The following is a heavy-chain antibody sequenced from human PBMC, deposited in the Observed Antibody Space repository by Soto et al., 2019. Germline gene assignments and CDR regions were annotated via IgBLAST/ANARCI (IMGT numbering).Heavy chain of an antibody. Sequence: QVQLVQSGAEVKKPGASVKVSCKASGYTFTSYDINWVRQATGQGLEWMGWMNPNSGNTGYAQKFQGRVTMTRNTPISNAYMELSSLRSEDTAVYYCARAGSGITIFGVGLDYYYYMDVWGKGTTVTVSS. CDR1: GYTFTSYD. V-gene: IGHV1-8*01. CDR2: MNPNSGNT. J-gene: IGHJ6*03. CDR3: ARAGSGITIFGVGLDYYYYMDV. D-gene: IGHD3-3*01.